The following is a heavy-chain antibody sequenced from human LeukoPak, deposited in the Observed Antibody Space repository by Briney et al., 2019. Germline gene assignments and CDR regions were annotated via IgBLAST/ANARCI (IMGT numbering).Heavy chain of an antibody. J-gene: IGHJ4*02. CDR2: IYYSGST. V-gene: IGHV4-39*01. CDR3: ARPLRSGYYKN. D-gene: IGHD3-3*01. CDR1: GGSISSSSYY. Sequence: TSETLSLTCTVSGGSISSSSYYWGWIRQPPGKGLEWIGSIYYSGSTYYNPSLKSRVTISVDTSKNQFSLKLSSVTAADTAVYYCARPLRSGYYKNWGQGTLVTVSS.